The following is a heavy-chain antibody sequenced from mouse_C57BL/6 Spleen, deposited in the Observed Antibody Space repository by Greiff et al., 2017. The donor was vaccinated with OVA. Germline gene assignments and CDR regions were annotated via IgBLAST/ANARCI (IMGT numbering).Heavy chain of an antibody. CDR2: IYPRDGST. CDR3: ARRYYGSSLDIDY. J-gene: IGHJ2*01. D-gene: IGHD1-1*01. V-gene: IGHV1-85*01. Sequence: LVESGPELVKPGASVKLSCKASGYTFTSYDINWVKQRPGQGLEWIGWIYPRDGSTKYNEKFKGKATLTVDTSSSTAYMELHSLTSEDSAVYFCARRYYGSSLDIDYWGQGTTLTVSS. CDR1: GYTFTSYD.